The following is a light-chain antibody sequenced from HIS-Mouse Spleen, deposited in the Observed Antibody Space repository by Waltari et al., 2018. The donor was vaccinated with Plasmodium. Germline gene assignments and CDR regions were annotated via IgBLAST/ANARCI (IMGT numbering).Light chain of an antibody. CDR1: SRHVGSYNL. J-gene: IGLJ3*02. CDR3: CSYAGSSTFV. CDR2: EGS. Sequence: QSALTQPASVSGSPGQSIPIPCTGTSRHVGSYNLVSWYQQHPGKAPKLMIYEGSKRPSGVSNRFSGSKSGNTASLTISGLQAEDEADYYCCSYAGSSTFVFGGGTKLTVL. V-gene: IGLV2-23*03.